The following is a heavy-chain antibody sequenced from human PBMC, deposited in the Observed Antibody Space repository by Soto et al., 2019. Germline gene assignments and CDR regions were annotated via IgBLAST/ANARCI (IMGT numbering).Heavy chain of an antibody. CDR3: AKDLEKWLVQLGGLDT. D-gene: IGHD1-1*01. CDR2: ISNSGGST. J-gene: IGHJ5*02. Sequence: EVQLLESGGGMVQSGGSLRLSCVASGFTLSSYFMTWVRQAPGKGLEWVSAISNSGGSTYYADSVKGRFTISRDNSHNTLYLQMNNLRAEDTARYYCAKDLEKWLVQLGGLDTWGQGAQVTVSS. V-gene: IGHV3-23*01. CDR1: GFTLSSYF.